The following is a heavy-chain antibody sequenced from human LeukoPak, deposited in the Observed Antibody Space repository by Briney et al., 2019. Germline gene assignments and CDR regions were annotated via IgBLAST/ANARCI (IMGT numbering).Heavy chain of an antibody. CDR3: ARVTEMATISGGDFDY. Sequence: ASVKVSCKASGYTFTGYHIHWVRQAPGQGLEWMGWINPNSGGTNYAQKFQGRVTMTRDTSISTAYMELSRLRSDDTAVCYCARVTEMATISGGDFDYWGQGTLVTVSS. CDR2: INPNSGGT. V-gene: IGHV1-2*02. CDR1: GYTFTGYH. D-gene: IGHD5-24*01. J-gene: IGHJ4*02.